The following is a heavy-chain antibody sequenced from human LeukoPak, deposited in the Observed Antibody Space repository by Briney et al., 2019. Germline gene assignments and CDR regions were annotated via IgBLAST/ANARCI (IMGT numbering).Heavy chain of an antibody. CDR2: IYSDGST. J-gene: IGHJ4*02. D-gene: IGHD5-24*01. Sequence: GGSLRLSCAASGFTVSSNYMSWVRQAPGKGLEGVSVIYSDGSTYYADSVKGRFTISRDNSKNTLYLQMNSLRAEDTAVYYCARGPRGDGYNDYWGQGTLVTVSS. CDR1: GFTVSSNY. CDR3: ARGPRGDGYNDY. V-gene: IGHV3-53*01.